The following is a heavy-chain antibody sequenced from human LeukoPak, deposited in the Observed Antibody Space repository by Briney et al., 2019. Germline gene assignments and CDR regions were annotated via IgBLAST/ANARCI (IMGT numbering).Heavy chain of an antibody. V-gene: IGHV1-69*13. CDR2: IIPIFGTA. CDR3: ARDLPGWSRQYYDYMDV. CDR1: GGTFSSYA. Sequence: SVKVSCKASGGTFSSYAINWVRQAPGQGLEWMGGIIPIFGTANYAQKFQGRVTITADESTSTAYMELSSLRSEDTAVYYCARDLPGWSRQYYDYMDVWGKGTTVTVSS. D-gene: IGHD6-19*01. J-gene: IGHJ6*03.